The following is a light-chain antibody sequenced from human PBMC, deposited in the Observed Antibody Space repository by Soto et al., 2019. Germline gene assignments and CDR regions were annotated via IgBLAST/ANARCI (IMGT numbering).Light chain of an antibody. V-gene: IGKV1-39*01. CDR3: QLRYSTRLLCS. CDR2: AAS. CDR1: QSISSY. J-gene: IGKJ2*02. Sequence: DSQMTQSPSSLSASVGDSVTITCRASQSISSYLNWYQQKPGKAPKLLIYAASSLQSGVPSRFSGGGSGTDFTLTVSSLQPEDFETYDCQLRYSTRLLCSFGHGTK.